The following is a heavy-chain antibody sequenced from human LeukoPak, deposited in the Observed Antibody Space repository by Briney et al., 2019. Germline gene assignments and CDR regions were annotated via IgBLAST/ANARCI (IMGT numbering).Heavy chain of an antibody. V-gene: IGHV3-21*01. D-gene: IGHD6-19*01. Sequence: AGGSLRLSCAASGFTFSSYSMNWVRQAPGKGLEWVSSISSSSSYIYYADSVKGRFTISRDNAKNSLYLQMNSLRAEDTAVYYCARDPAVGIAVAGTDYWGQGTLVTVSS. J-gene: IGHJ4*02. CDR2: ISSSSSYI. CDR3: ARDPAVGIAVAGTDY. CDR1: GFTFSSYS.